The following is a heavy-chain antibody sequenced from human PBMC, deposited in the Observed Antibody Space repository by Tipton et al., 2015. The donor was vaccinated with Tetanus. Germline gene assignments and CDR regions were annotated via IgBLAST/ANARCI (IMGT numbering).Heavy chain of an antibody. CDR2: IYTSGST. J-gene: IGHJ4*02. D-gene: IGHD1-26*01. V-gene: IGHV4-4*07. Sequence: TLSLTCTASGGSISSYYWSWIRQPAGKGLEWIGRIYTSGSTNYNPSLKSRVTMSVDTPKTQFSLKLSSVTAADTAVYYCATRGKVGATTPHDVWGQGTLVTVSS. CDR1: GGSISSYY. CDR3: ATRGKVGATTPHDV.